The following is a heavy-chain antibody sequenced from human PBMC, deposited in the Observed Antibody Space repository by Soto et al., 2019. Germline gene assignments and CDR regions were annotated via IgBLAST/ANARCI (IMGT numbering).Heavy chain of an antibody. V-gene: IGHV6-1*01. Sequence: QPFSITCYISGASFSSKIAAWHCIRQSPSRGLEWLGRTYYRSKWISNYEVSVKSRITINPDTSKNQFSLQLNSVTPEETAVYHCARVGPTGSLDFWRQGMLVT. J-gene: IGHJ4*02. CDR1: GASFSSKIAA. CDR2: TYYRSKWIS. D-gene: IGHD4-17*01. CDR3: ARVGPTGSLDF.